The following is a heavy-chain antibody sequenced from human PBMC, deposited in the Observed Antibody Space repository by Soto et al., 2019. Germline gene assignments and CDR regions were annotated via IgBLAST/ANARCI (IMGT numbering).Heavy chain of an antibody. CDR3: ARESEYSFGYKYFDP. CDR2: INPSDGRT. Sequence: EASVKVSCKASGYPFTSYHMHWVRQAPGQGLEWMGLINPSDGRTRYAQKFEGRVTMTSDTSTTIVYMELSSLRSEDTAVYYCARESEYSFGYKYFDPWGPGTLVTVSS. D-gene: IGHD5-18*01. V-gene: IGHV1-46*01. J-gene: IGHJ5*02. CDR1: GYPFTSYH.